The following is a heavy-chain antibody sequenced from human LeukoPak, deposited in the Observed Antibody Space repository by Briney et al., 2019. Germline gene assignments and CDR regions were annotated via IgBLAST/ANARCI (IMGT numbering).Heavy chain of an antibody. CDR1: GGSFSGYY. CDR3: ARHPSWPDYGGTFGY. J-gene: IGHJ4*02. D-gene: IGHD4-17*01. Sequence: SETLSLTCAVYGGSFSGYYWSWIRQPPGKGLEWIGEINHSGSTNYNPSLKSRVTISVDTSKNQFSLKLSSVTAADTAVYYCARHPSWPDYGGTFGYWGQGTLVIVSS. CDR2: INHSGST. V-gene: IGHV4-34*01.